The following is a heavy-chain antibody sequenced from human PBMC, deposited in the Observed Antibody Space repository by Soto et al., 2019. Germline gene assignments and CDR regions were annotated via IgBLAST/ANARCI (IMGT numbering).Heavy chain of an antibody. CDR1: GYTFTSYG. CDR2: ISAYNGNT. V-gene: IGHV1-18*01. D-gene: IGHD3-22*01. Sequence: GASVKVSCKASGYTFTSYGISWVRQAPGQGLEWMGWISAYNGNTNYAQKLQGRVTMTTDTSTSTAYMELRSLRSDDTAVYYCARDSMIVVVNTGWFDPWGQGTLVTVSS. J-gene: IGHJ5*02. CDR3: ARDSMIVVVNTGWFDP.